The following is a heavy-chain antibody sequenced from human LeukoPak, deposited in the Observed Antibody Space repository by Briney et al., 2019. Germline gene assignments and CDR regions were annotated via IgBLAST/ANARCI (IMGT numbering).Heavy chain of an antibody. J-gene: IGHJ4*02. D-gene: IGHD3-10*01. CDR3: ARDRDPLVRCDY. CDR2: ISSSGSTI. V-gene: IGHV3-48*03. CDR1: GFTFSSYE. Sequence: GGSLRLSCAASGFTFSSYEMNWVRQAPGKGLEWVSYISSSGSTIYYADSVKGRFTISRDNAKNSLYLQMNSLRAEDTAVYYCARDRDPLVRCDYWGQGTLVTVSS.